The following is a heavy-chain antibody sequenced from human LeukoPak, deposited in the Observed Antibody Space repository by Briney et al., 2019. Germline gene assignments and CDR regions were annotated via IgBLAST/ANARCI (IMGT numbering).Heavy chain of an antibody. CDR1: GFTFSNCG. Sequence: GRSLRLSCAASGFTFSNCGMHWVRPAPGKGLEWVAIISFDGGNKYYADSVKGRFTISRDNSKNTMYLQMNSLRGEDTAVYYCAKAAYDFWSGYSSGSMYVWGQGTTVTVSS. V-gene: IGHV3-30*18. J-gene: IGHJ6*02. D-gene: IGHD3-3*01. CDR2: ISFDGGNK. CDR3: AKAAYDFWSGYSSGSMYV.